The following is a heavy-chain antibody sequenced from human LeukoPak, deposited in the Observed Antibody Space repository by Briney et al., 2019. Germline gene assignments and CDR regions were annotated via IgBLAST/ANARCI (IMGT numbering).Heavy chain of an antibody. CDR3: ARAYCSSTSCAPDY. D-gene: IGHD2-2*01. CDR1: GGSFSGDY. CDR2: INHSGST. Sequence: SETLSLTCAVYGGSFSGDYWSWIRQPPGKGLEWIGEINHSGSTNYNPSLKSRVTISVDTSKNQFSLKLSSVTAADTAVYYCARAYCSSTSCAPDYWGQGTLVTVSS. V-gene: IGHV4-34*01. J-gene: IGHJ4*02.